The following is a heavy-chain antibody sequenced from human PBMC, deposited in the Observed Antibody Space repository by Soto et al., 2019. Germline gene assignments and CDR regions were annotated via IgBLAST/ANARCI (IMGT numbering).Heavy chain of an antibody. V-gene: IGHV3-74*01. CDR1: GFTFSSYW. Sequence: GGSLRLSCAASGFTFSSYWMHWVRQAPGKGLVWVSRINSDGSSTSYADSVKGRFTISEDNARNTLYLQINRLRAEDTAVYYCARVGLGYCSGGSCFCPFDYWGQGTLVTVSS. J-gene: IGHJ4*02. CDR3: ARVGLGYCSGGSCFCPFDY. D-gene: IGHD2-15*01. CDR2: INSDGSST.